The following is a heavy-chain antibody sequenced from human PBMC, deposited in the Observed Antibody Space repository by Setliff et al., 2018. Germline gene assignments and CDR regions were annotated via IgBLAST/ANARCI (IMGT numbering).Heavy chain of an antibody. V-gene: IGHV3-49*04. CDR1: GFTFGDYA. Sequence: PGGSLRLSCTASGFTFGDYAMSWVRQAPGKGLEWVGFIRSKAYGGTTEYAASVKGRFTISRDDSKSIAYLQMNSLKTEDTAVYYCTRGVAPDYYYYGMDVWGQGTTVTVSS. CDR2: IRSKAYGGTT. D-gene: IGHD2-15*01. CDR3: TRGVAPDYYYYGMDV. J-gene: IGHJ6*02.